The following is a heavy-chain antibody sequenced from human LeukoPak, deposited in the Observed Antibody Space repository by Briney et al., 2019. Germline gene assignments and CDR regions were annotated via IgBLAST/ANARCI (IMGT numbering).Heavy chain of an antibody. D-gene: IGHD3-10*01. J-gene: IGHJ4*02. CDR1: GFTFSNSY. CDR3: ALFRGNWGLAY. CDR2: IYSCGDT. Sequence: GGSLRLSCVASGFTFSNSYMSWVRQAPGKGLEWVSVIYSCGDTYYSEAVKGRFTLSRDNSKNTLYLQMNSLRPEDTAVYYCALFRGNWGLAYWGQGTMVSVSS. V-gene: IGHV3-66*02.